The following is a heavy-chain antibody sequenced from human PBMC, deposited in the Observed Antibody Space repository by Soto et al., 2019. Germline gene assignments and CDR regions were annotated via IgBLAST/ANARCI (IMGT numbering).Heavy chain of an antibody. D-gene: IGHD5-18*01. V-gene: IGHV4-39*01. J-gene: IGHJ4*02. Sequence: SETLSLTCTVSGGSISSSSYYWGWIRQPPGKGLEWIGSIYYSGSTYYNPSLKSLVTLSVDTSKNQFSLKLSSVTAADAAVYYWSRTPRPPAMVTLNFDYWGQGTLVTVSS. CDR2: IYYSGST. CDR1: GGSISSSSYY. CDR3: SRTPRPPAMVTLNFDY.